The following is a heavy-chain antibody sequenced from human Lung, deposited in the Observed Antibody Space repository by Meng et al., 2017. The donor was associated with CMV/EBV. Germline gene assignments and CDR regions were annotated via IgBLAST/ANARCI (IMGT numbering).Heavy chain of an antibody. J-gene: IGHJ4*02. CDR3: ARDISGYSSSSLD. V-gene: IGHV1-18*01. Sequence: ASVXVSXKASGYTFTSYGISWVRQAPGQGLEWMGWISAYNGNTNYEQKIQGRVTMTTDTSTSTAYMELRSLRSDDTAVYYCARDISGYSSSSLDWGQGTLVTVSS. D-gene: IGHD6-13*01. CDR1: GYTFTSYG. CDR2: ISAYNGNT.